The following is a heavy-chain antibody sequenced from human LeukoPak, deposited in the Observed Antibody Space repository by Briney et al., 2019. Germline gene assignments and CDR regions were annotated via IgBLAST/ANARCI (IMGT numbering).Heavy chain of an antibody. CDR1: GYTFTSYD. V-gene: IGHV1-8*03. CDR3: AREDYYDSSGYYY. CDR2: MNPNSGNT. J-gene: IGHJ4*02. Sequence: ASVKVSCKASGYTFTSYDINWVRQAPGQGLEWMGWMNPNSGNTGYAQKFQGRVTITRNTSISTAYMELSSLRSEDTAVYYCAREDYYDSSGYYYWGQGTLVTVSS. D-gene: IGHD3-22*01.